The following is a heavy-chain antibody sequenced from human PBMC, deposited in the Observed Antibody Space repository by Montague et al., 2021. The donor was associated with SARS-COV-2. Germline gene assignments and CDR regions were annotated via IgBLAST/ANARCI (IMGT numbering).Heavy chain of an antibody. CDR1: GESFSGFY. CDR3: ARWDPQTLTLIGLRGKSASDY. D-gene: IGHD4-23*01. CDR2: INHSGST. J-gene: IGHJ4*02. V-gene: IGHV4-34*01. Sequence: SETLSLTCAVYGESFSGFYWSWVRQSPGKGLEWIAEINHSGSTNYNFDPSLRSRVTISVDTSKSQFSLTLTSVTAADTGVYYCARWDPQTLTLIGLRGKSASDYWGQGTLVTVSS.